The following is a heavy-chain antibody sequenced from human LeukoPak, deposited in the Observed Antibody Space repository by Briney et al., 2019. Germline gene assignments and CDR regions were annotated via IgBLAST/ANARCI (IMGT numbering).Heavy chain of an antibody. Sequence: SVKVSCKASGGTFSSYAISWVRQAPGQGLEWMGRIIPILGIANYAQKFQGRVTITADKSTSTAYMELSSLRSEDTAVYYCARAITDSSGYYYDLEYFQHWGQGTPVTVSS. J-gene: IGHJ1*01. V-gene: IGHV1-69*04. D-gene: IGHD3-22*01. CDR1: GGTFSSYA. CDR2: IIPILGIA. CDR3: ARAITDSSGYYYDLEYFQH.